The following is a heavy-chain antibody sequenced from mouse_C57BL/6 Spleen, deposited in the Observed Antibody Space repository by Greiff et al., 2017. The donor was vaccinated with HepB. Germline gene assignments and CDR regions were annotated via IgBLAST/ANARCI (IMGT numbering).Heavy chain of an antibody. V-gene: IGHV1-61*01. D-gene: IGHD2-12*01. CDR3: ARDSYFDY. J-gene: IGHJ2*01. CDR2: IYPSDSET. CDR1: GYTFTNYW. Sequence: QVHVKQPGAELVRPGSSVKLSCKASGYTFTNYWMDWVKQRPGQGLEWIGNIYPSDSETHYNQKFKDKATLTVDKSSSTAYMQLSSLTSEDSAVYYCARDSYFDYWGQGTTLTVSS.